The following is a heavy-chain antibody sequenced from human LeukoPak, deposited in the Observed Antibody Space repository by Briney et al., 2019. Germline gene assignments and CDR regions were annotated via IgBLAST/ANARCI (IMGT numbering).Heavy chain of an antibody. CDR1: GGTLSSYA. J-gene: IGHJ6*03. CDR2: IIPILGIA. Sequence: ASVKVSCKASGGTLSSYAISWVRQAPGQGLEWMGRIIPILGIANYAQKFQGRVTITADKSTSTAYMELSSLRSEDTAVYYCARGRVVTPYYYYYYMDVWGKGTTVTVSS. V-gene: IGHV1-69*04. CDR3: ARGRVVTPYYYYYYMDV. D-gene: IGHD3-3*01.